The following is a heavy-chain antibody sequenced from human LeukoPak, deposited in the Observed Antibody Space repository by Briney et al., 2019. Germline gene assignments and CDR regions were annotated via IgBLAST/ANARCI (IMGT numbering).Heavy chain of an antibody. Sequence: ASVKVSCKASGYTFTNYAIIWVRQAPGQGLEWMGWISDYSGNTNYAQKFQGRVTMTTDTSTSTAYMELRSLRSDDTAVFYCARVGPEYCINDNGVCVRAWFDPWGQGTLVTVSS. J-gene: IGHJ5*02. CDR1: GYTFTNYA. D-gene: IGHD2-8*01. CDR3: ARVGPEYCINDNGVCVRAWFDP. CDR2: ISDYSGNT. V-gene: IGHV1-18*01.